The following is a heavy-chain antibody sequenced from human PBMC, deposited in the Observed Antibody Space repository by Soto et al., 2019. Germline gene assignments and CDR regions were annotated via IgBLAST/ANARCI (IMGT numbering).Heavy chain of an antibody. CDR1: GYTFTSYD. Sequence: ASVKVSCKASGYTFTSYDINWVRQATGQGLERMGWMNPNSGNTGYAQKFQGRVTMTRNTSISTAYMELSSLRSEDTAVYYCARGAARPGRDNWFDPWGQGTLVTVSS. CDR3: ARGAARPGRDNWFDP. CDR2: MNPNSGNT. D-gene: IGHD6-6*01. J-gene: IGHJ5*02. V-gene: IGHV1-8*01.